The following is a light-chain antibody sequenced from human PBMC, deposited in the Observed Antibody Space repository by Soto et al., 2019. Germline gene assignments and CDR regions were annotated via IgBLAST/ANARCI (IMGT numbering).Light chain of an antibody. J-gene: IGLJ2*01. CDR2: DVS. CDR1: SSDVGGYNY. Sequence: QSALTQPASVSGSPGQSITISCTGTSSDVGGYNYVSWYQHHPGKAPKLMIFDVSYRPSGVSNRFSGSKSGNTASLTISGLQAEDEADYYCSSQTSSSTLVVFGGGTKLTVL. CDR3: SSQTSSSTLVV. V-gene: IGLV2-14*03.